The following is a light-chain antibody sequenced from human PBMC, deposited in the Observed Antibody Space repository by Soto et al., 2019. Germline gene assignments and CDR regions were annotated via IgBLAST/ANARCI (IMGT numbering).Light chain of an antibody. J-gene: IGKJ4*01. CDR3: HQRSNWPRT. V-gene: IGKV3-11*01. Sequence: EIVLTQSPATLSLFPGERATLSCRASQTVRAYLAWYQQKPGQAPRLLISDASKRATGIPARFSGSGSGTDFSLTISSPEAEDFAVYYCHQRSNWPRTFGGGTKVEIK. CDR2: DAS. CDR1: QTVRAY.